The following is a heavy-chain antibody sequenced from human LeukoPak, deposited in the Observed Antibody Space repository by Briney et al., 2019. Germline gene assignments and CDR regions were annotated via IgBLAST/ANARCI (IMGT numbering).Heavy chain of an antibody. CDR3: AXXXXMVRGPIYFDY. D-gene: IGHD3-10*01. Sequence: SETLSLTCTVSGGSISSYYWSWIRQPPGKGLEWIGYIYYSGSTNYNPSLKSQVTISVDTSKNQFSLKLSSVTAADTAVYYCAXXXXMVRGPIYFDYWGQGTLVTVSS. J-gene: IGHJ4*02. CDR2: IYYSGST. V-gene: IGHV4-59*01. CDR1: GGSISSYY.